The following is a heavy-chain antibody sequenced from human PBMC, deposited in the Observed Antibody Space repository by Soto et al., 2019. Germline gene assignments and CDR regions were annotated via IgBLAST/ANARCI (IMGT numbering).Heavy chain of an antibody. D-gene: IGHD2-8*01. Sequence: EVQLVQSGGGSAQPGESLRLSCSASGFTFRKFWMHWVRQVPGKGPVWVSYISSDGTTTDYADSVKGRFTISRDNAKEALYLQMERLGAEDTAVYYCAIQDCTNDVCLEAAVTVGGALESWGQGTLVTVSS. CDR1: GFTFRKFW. CDR2: ISSDGTTT. V-gene: IGHV3-74*01. CDR3: AIQDCTNDVCLEAAVTVGGALES. J-gene: IGHJ4*02.